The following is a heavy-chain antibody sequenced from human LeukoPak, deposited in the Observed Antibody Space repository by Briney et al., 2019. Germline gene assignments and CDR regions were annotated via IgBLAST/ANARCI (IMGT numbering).Heavy chain of an antibody. Sequence: SETLSLTCAVSIYCMSSGYHWCRIRQPPGKGLVWILTIYHRGTTYHNPSLKGRLTISVDTSKHQFSLRLSSETAADTAVYYCARTTVTTPSRGPFDFWGQGTLLTVSS. CDR1: IYCMSSGYH. CDR2: IYHRGTT. J-gene: IGHJ4*02. CDR3: ARTTVTTPSRGPFDF. D-gene: IGHD4-11*01. V-gene: IGHV4-38-2*01.